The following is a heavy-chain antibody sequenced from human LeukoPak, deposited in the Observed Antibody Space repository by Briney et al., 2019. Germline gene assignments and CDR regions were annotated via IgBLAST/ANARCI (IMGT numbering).Heavy chain of an antibody. Sequence: GGSLRLSCAASGFTFSSYAMHWVRQAPGKGLEWVVVISYDGSNKYYADSVKGRFTISRDNSKNTLYLQMNSLRAEDTAVYYCATSGYSSGCLDYWGQGTLVTVSS. CDR1: GFTFSSYA. J-gene: IGHJ4*02. CDR2: ISYDGSNK. CDR3: ATSGYSSGCLDY. D-gene: IGHD6-19*01. V-gene: IGHV3-30-3*01.